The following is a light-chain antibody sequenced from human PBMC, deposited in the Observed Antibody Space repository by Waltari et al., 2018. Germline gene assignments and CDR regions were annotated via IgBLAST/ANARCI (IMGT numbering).Light chain of an antibody. CDR2: DVN. CDR3: SSYTTSSTLEL. V-gene: IGLV2-14*01. J-gene: IGLJ3*02. Sequence: QSALAQPASVSGSPGQSITLSCTGISSDIGGYKYVSWYQQHPGKAPKLLIFDVNNRPSWVSNRFSASKSGNTASLTISDLQAEDEADYYCSSYTTSSTLELFGGGTRLTVL. CDR1: SSDIGGYKY.